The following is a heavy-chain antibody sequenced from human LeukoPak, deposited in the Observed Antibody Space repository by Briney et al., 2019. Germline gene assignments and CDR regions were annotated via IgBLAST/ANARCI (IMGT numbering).Heavy chain of an antibody. Sequence: GGSLRLSCAASGFTFTSYEMNWVRQAPGKGLEWVSYISSTGTTISYADSVKGRFTISRDNAKTSLYLQMSSLRAEDTAVYYCARGSSSGWYFDCWGQGTLVTVSS. CDR1: GFTFTSYE. V-gene: IGHV3-48*03. CDR2: ISSTGTTI. CDR3: ARGSSSGWYFDC. D-gene: IGHD6-19*01. J-gene: IGHJ4*02.